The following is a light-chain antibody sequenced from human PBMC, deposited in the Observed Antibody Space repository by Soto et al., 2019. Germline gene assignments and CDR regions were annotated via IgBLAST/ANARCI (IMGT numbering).Light chain of an antibody. V-gene: IGLV1-40*01. CDR3: QSYDNSLSAYV. Sequence: QSVLTQPPSVSGAPGQRVTVSCTGSSSNIGAGYDVHWYQQLPGTAPELLIYGNNNRPSGVPDRFSGSKSGTSASLAINGLQAEDEADYYCQSYDNSLSAYVFGMGTKLTVL. J-gene: IGLJ1*01. CDR1: SSNIGAGYD. CDR2: GNN.